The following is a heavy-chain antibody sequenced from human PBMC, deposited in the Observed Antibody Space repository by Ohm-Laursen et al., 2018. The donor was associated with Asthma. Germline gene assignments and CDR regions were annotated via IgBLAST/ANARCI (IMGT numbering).Heavy chain of an antibody. CDR3: ARDRSDYGGNFKTRRDAFDI. CDR1: GFTFSYYW. Sequence: SLRLSCAASGFTFSYYWMHWVRQAPGEGLVWVSRIKGDGTNTRYADSVKGRFTVSRDNAKNTLYLQMNSLRAEDSAVYFCARDRSDYGGNFKTRRDAFDIWGQGTMVTVSS. V-gene: IGHV3-74*01. CDR2: IKGDGTNT. D-gene: IGHD4-23*01. J-gene: IGHJ3*02.